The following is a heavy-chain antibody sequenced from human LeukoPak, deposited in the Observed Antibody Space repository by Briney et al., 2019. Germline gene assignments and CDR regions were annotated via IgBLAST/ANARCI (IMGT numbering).Heavy chain of an antibody. CDR2: ISGSGGST. D-gene: IGHD3-10*01. CDR3: AKAKGTMVRGALDY. CDR1: GFTFNNYA. Sequence: GGSLRLSCAASGFTFNNYAMNWVRQAPGKGLEWVSAISGSGGSTYYADSVKGRFTISRDNSKNTLYLQMNSLRAEDTAVYYCAKAKGTMVRGALDYWGQGTLVTVSS. J-gene: IGHJ4*02. V-gene: IGHV3-23*01.